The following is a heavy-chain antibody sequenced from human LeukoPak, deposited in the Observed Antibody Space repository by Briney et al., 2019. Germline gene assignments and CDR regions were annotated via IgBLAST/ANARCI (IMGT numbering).Heavy chain of an antibody. CDR1: GYTFTGYY. D-gene: IGHD3-9*01. CDR3: ARGVGLRYFDWSSYYYYGMDV. CDR2: INPNSGGT. Sequence: ASVKVSCKASGYTFTGYYMHWVRQAPGQGLEWMGWINPNSGGTNYAQKFQGRVTMTRDMSISTAYMELSRLRSDDTAVYYCARGVGLRYFDWSSYYYYGMDVWGQGTTVTVSS. V-gene: IGHV1-2*02. J-gene: IGHJ6*02.